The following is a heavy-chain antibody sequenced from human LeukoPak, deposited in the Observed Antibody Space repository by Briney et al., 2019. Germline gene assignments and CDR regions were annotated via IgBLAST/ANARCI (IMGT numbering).Heavy chain of an antibody. J-gene: IGHJ6*02. D-gene: IGHD6-19*01. CDR3: AKDRIAVTGPLAMDV. CDR2: ISWSSGRI. CDR1: GFTFDDYA. Sequence: GGSLRLSCAASGFTFDDYAMHWVRQAPGKGLEWVSGISWSSGRIGYADSVKGRFTISRDNAKNSLYLQMNGLRPEDTALYYYAKDRIAVTGPLAMDVWGQGTTVIVSS. V-gene: IGHV3-9*01.